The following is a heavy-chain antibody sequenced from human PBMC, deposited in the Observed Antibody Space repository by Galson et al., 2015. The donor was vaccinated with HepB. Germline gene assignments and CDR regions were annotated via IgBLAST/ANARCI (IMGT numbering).Heavy chain of an antibody. CDR1: GYTFTSYG. Sequence: SVKVSCKASGYTFTSYGISWVRQAPGQGLEWMGWISAYNGNTNYAQKLQGRVTMTTDTSTSTAYMELRSLRSDDTAVYYCARDYPAPLYDSSGSLTDYWGQGTLVTVSS. J-gene: IGHJ4*02. V-gene: IGHV1-18*01. CDR2: ISAYNGNT. D-gene: IGHD3-22*01. CDR3: ARDYPAPLYDSSGSLTDY.